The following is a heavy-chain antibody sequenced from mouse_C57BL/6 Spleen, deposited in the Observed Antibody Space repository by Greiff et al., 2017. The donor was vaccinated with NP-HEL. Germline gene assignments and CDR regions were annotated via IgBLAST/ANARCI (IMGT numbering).Heavy chain of an antibody. CDR1: GFTFSSYA. CDR2: ISSGGDYI. D-gene: IGHD2-4*01. V-gene: IGHV5-9-1*02. Sequence: EVKLVESGEGLVKPGGSLKLSCAASGFTFSSYAMSWVRQTPEKRLEWVAYISSGGDYIYYADTVKGRFTISRDNARNTLYLQMSSLKSEDTAMYYCTRARYDYDGAWFAYWGQGTLVTVSA. J-gene: IGHJ3*01. CDR3: TRARYDYDGAWFAY.